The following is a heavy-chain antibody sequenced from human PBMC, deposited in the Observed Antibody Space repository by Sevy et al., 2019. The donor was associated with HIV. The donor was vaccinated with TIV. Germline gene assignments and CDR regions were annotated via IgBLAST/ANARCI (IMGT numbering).Heavy chain of an antibody. CDR2: INPNSGGT. D-gene: IGHD3-10*01. CDR1: GYTFTGYY. J-gene: IGHJ6*03. CDR3: ARGTEATTMVRGAYYYYYYMDV. V-gene: IGHV1-2*04. Sequence: ASVKVSCKASGYTFTGYYMHWVRQAPGQGLEWMGWINPNSGGTNYAQKFQGWGTMTRDTSSITAYMELSRLRADDTAVYYCARGTEATTMVRGAYYYYYYMDVWGKGTTVTVSS.